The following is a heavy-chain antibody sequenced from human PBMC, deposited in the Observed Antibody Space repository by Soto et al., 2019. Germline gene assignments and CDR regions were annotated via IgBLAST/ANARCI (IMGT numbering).Heavy chain of an antibody. Sequence: QVQLVQSGAEVKKPGSSVKVSCKASGGTFSSYAISWVRQAPGQGLEWMGGIIPIFGTANYAQKFQGRVTITAYKATSTAYMELRSLRSEDRAVYYGAKLERDGMVRNGRDVWGEGTTVIVSS. CDR1: GGTFSSYA. CDR2: IIPIFGTA. J-gene: IGHJ6*04. CDR3: AKLERDGMVRNGRDV. D-gene: IGHD1-1*01. V-gene: IGHV1-69*06.